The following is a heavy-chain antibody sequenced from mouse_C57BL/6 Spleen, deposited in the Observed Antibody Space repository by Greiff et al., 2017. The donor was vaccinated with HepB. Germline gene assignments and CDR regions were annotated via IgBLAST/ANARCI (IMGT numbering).Heavy chain of an antibody. CDR1: GYSITSGYY. V-gene: IGHV3-6*01. D-gene: IGHD4-1*01. Sequence: EVQLQESGPGLVKPSQSLSLTCSVTGYSITSGYYWNWIRQFPGNKLEWMGYISYDGSNNYNPSLKNRISITRDTSKNQFFLKLNSVTTEDTATYYCARDGWDGPFAYWGQGTLVTVSA. J-gene: IGHJ3*01. CDR2: ISYDGSN. CDR3: ARDGWDGPFAY.